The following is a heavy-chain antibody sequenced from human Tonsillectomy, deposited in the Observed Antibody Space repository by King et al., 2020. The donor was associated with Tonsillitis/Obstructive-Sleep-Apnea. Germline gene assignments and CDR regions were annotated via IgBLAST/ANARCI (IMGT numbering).Heavy chain of an antibody. Sequence: EVQLVESGGGPVKPGGSLRLSCAASGFTFTTYSMNWVRQAPGKGLEWVSSISPTTSYIYYADSVKGRVTISRDDAKNSLYLQMNSLRAEDTAVYYCARDSDDAFDIWGQGTRVTVSS. V-gene: IGHV3-21*01. J-gene: IGHJ3*02. CDR3: ARDSDDAFDI. CDR2: ISPTTSYI. CDR1: GFTFTTYS.